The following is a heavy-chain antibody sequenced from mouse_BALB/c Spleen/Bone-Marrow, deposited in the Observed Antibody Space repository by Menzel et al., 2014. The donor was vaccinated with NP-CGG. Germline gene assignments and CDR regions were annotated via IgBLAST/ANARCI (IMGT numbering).Heavy chain of an antibody. Sequence: EVKLEESGGGLVQPGGSLKLSCVASGFTFSSYGMSWVRQTPGKRLELVATINNNGGSTYYPDSVKGQFTISRDNAKNTLYLQMSSLKSEDTAMYYCARVYGWYFDVWGAGTTVTVSS. CDR2: INNNGGST. D-gene: IGHD1-1*01. CDR3: ARVYGWYFDV. V-gene: IGHV5-6-3*01. J-gene: IGHJ1*01. CDR1: GFTFSSYG.